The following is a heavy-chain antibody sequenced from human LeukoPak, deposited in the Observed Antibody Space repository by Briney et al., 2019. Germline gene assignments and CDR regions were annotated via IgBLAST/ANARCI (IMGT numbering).Heavy chain of an antibody. V-gene: IGHV6-1*01. D-gene: IGHD4-17*01. CDR2: TYYRSNWFN. J-gene: IGHJ5*02. CDR1: GDNVSSNSAA. CDR3: AKDYGDSHWFDP. Sequence: PSQTLSLTCAISGDNVSSNSAAWNWIRQSPSRGLEWLGRTYYRSNWFNDFALSVKSRITINPDTSKNQFSLQLNSVTPEDTAVYYCAKDYGDSHWFDPWGQGTLVTVSS.